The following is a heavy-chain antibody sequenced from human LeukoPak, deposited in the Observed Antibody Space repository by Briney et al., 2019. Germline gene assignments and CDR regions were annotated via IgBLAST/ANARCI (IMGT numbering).Heavy chain of an antibody. CDR2: IIPIFGTA. D-gene: IGHD3-22*01. V-gene: IGHV1-69*13. CDR3: ARGYYDSSGYPYYFDY. CDR1: GGTFSSYA. Sequence: RASVKVSCKASGGTFSSYAISWVRQAPGQGLEWMGGIIPIFGTANYAQKFQGRVTITADESTSTAYMELSSLRSEDTAVYYCARGYYDSSGYPYYFDYWGQGTLATVSS. J-gene: IGHJ4*02.